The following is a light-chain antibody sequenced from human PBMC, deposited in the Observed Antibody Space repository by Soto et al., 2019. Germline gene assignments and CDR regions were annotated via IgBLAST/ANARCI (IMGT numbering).Light chain of an antibody. J-gene: IGKJ1*01. CDR3: QHYGDSSWT. Sequence: EIVLTQSPVALSLSSGERATLSCRASQSVSSSLLTWYQQKPGQAPRLLIYGVSSRATGIPDRFSGSGSGTDFTLPISRVVPEDFAVYFCQHYGDSSWTFGQGSRVEI. CDR1: QSVSSSL. V-gene: IGKV3-20*01. CDR2: GVS.